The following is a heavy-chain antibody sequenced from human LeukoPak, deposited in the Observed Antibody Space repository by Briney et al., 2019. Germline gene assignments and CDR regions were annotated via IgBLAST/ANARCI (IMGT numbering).Heavy chain of an antibody. CDR3: ATDYYYDRGGYNYDDY. J-gene: IGHJ4*02. V-gene: IGHV3-15*01. CDR1: GFAFTNAW. CDR2: IRSKGDGGTT. D-gene: IGHD3-22*01. Sequence: GGSPRLSCAASGFAFTNAWMTWVRQAPGKGLEWVGRIRSKGDGGTTNYAEPVKGRFTISRDDSQNTVFLQMNSLQIADTAVYYCATDYYYDRGGYNYDDYWGQGTLVSVTS.